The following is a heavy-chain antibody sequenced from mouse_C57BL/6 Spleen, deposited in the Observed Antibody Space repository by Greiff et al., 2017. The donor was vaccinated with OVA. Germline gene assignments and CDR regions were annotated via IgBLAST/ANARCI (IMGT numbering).Heavy chain of an antibody. Sequence: VQLQQSGAELAKPGASVKLSCKASGYTFTSYWMHWVKQRPGQGLESIGYINTSSGYTKYNQKFKDKATLAADKSSSTAYMQLSSLTYEDSAVYYCARGFRITTVVATDYAMDYWGQGTSVTVSS. J-gene: IGHJ4*01. CDR2: INTSSGYT. CDR1: GYTFTSYW. D-gene: IGHD1-1*01. V-gene: IGHV1-7*01. CDR3: ARGFRITTVVATDYAMDY.